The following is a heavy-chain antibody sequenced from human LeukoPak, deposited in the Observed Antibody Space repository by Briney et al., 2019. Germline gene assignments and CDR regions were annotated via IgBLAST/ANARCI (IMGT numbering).Heavy chain of an antibody. J-gene: IGHJ3*02. CDR3: TLTGGYDFWSGYYGSPNAFDI. D-gene: IGHD3-3*01. V-gene: IGHV3-15*01. CDR1: GFTFSNAW. Sequence: GESLKISCAASGFTFSNAWMSWVRQAPGKGLEWVGRIKSKTDGATTDYAAPVKGRFTISRDDSKNTLYLQMNSLKTEDTAVYYCTLTGGYDFWSGYYGSPNAFDIWGQGTMVTVSS. CDR2: IKSKTDGATT.